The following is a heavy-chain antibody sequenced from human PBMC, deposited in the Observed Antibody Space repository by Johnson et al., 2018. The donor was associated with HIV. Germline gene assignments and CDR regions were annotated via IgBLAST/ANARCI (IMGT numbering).Heavy chain of an antibody. CDR3: ASSRRGQQLVPLAFDI. D-gene: IGHD6-13*01. V-gene: IGHV3-11*04. CDR1: GFTFSDYY. Sequence: QVQLVESGGGLVKPGGSLRLSCAASGFTFSDYYMSWIRQAPGKGLEWVSYISSSGSTIYYADSVKGRFTISRDNAKNTLYLQMNSLRAEDTAVYYCASSRRGQQLVPLAFDIWGQGTMVTVSS. J-gene: IGHJ3*02. CDR2: ISSSGSTI.